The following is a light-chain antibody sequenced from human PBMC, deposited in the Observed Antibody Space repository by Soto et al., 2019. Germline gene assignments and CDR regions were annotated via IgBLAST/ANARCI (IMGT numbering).Light chain of an antibody. CDR2: DAS. CDR1: QSVRSNY. J-gene: IGKJ4*01. Sequence: EIVLKQSPDTLSLSPGERATLSCRASQSVRSNYLAWYQQKPSQPPRFLIYDASSRATGIPDRFSGSGSGTDFTLTISRLEPEDFAVYYCQQYGSTPLTFGGGTKVDIK. V-gene: IGKV3-20*01. CDR3: QQYGSTPLT.